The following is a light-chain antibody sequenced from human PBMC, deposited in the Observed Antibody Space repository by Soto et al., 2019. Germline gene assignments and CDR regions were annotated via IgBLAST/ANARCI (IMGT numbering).Light chain of an antibody. CDR2: GAS. V-gene: IGKV3-15*01. CDR1: QSVRSS. J-gene: IGKJ1*01. Sequence: EIVLTQSPGTLSLSPGERVTLSCRASQSVRSSYLAWYQQKAGQAPRLLIYGASRRATGIPARFSGSGSGTEFTLTIGSLQSEDSAVYYCQQYNDWLWTFGQGTKVDIK. CDR3: QQYNDWLWT.